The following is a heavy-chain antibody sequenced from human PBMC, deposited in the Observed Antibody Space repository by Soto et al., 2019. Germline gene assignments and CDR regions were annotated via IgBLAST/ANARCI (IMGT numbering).Heavy chain of an antibody. CDR1: GYTLTELS. V-gene: IGHV1-24*01. Sequence: ASVKVSCKVSGYTLTELSMHWVRQAPGKGLEWMGGFDPEDGETIYAQKFQGRVTMTEETSTDTAYMELSSLRSEDTAVYYCATRKPPGIAAAGVGIGFDYWGQGTLVTVSS. D-gene: IGHD6-13*01. J-gene: IGHJ4*02. CDR3: ATRKPPGIAAAGVGIGFDY. CDR2: FDPEDGET.